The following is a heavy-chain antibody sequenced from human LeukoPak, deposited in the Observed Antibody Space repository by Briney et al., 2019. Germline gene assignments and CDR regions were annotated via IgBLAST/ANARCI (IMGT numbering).Heavy chain of an antibody. J-gene: IGHJ4*02. D-gene: IGHD6-13*01. CDR1: GYTFTDYY. CDR3: ARGTTQYSISAIDS. CDR2: IKANSGDT. Sequence: ASVKVSCRASGYTFTDYYMHWVRQAPGQGLECMGWIKANSGDTNYAQKFRGRVTMTRDTSISTAYMELSRLRSDDTAVCFCARGTTQYSISAIDSWGQGSLVTVS. V-gene: IGHV1-2*02.